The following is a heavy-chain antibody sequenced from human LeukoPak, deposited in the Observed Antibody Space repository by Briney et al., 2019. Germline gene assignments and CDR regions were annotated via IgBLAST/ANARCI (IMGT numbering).Heavy chain of an antibody. D-gene: IGHD4-17*01. CDR3: ASSTAPWTAGCYFDY. J-gene: IGHJ4*02. CDR1: GGTFSSYA. Sequence: SVKVSCKASGGTFSSYAISWVRQAPGQGLEWMGGIIPIFGTANYAQKFQGRVTITADESTSTAYMELSSLRSEDTAVYYCASSTAPWTAGCYFDYWGQGTLVTVSS. V-gene: IGHV1-69*13. CDR2: IIPIFGTA.